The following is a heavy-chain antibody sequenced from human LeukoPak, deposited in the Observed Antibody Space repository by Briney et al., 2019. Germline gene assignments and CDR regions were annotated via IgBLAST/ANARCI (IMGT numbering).Heavy chain of an antibody. Sequence: GGSLRLSCAASGFTFSGYWMSWVRQAPGKGLEWVANIKQDESEKHYLDSVKGRFTISRDNAKNSQYLQMNSLRAEDTAVYYCARVGWINVVVPAATPLDYWGQGTLVTVSS. CDR1: GFTFSGYW. J-gene: IGHJ4*02. V-gene: IGHV3-7*01. D-gene: IGHD2-2*01. CDR3: ARVGWINVVVPAATPLDY. CDR2: IKQDESEK.